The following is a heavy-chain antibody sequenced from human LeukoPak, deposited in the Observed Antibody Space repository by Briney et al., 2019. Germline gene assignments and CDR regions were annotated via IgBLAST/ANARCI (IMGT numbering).Heavy chain of an antibody. Sequence: GGSLRLSCAASGFTFSSYWMMWVRQAPGKGLEWVATIKTDGSENYHVDSVKGRFFISRDNTKNSLFLQLNSLRVEDTAVYYCVRYETDVWGQGTTVTVSS. CDR1: GFTFSSYW. V-gene: IGHV3-7*01. CDR2: IKTDGSEN. J-gene: IGHJ6*02. CDR3: VRYETDV. D-gene: IGHD3-3*01.